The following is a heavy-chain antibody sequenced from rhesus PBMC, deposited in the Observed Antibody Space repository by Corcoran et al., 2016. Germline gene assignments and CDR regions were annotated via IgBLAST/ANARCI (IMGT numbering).Heavy chain of an antibody. CDR2: IYDSSGST. J-gene: IGHJ4*01. CDR3: AREGVGAAAGPFDY. V-gene: IGHV4-160*01. D-gene: IGHD6-31*01. CDR1: GGSINSNS. Sequence: QVQLQESGPGVVKPSETLSLTCAVSGGSINSNSWSWIRQSPGDGLEGIVHIYDSSGSTDYNPSLKSRVTISTDKSKNQFSLKLNSVTAADTALYYGAREGVGAAAGPFDYWGQGVLVTVSS.